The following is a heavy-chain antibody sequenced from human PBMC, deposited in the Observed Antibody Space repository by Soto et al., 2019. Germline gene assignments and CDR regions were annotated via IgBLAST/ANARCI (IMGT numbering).Heavy chain of an antibody. J-gene: IGHJ4*02. CDR2: VYSGSAT. Sequence: EVRLVETGGGLIQPGGSLRLSCAVSGFTVSDTYMNWVRQAPGKGLEWVSVVYSGSATYYADSVKGRFTISRDNSKNTVFLQMNSLRVEDTAVYYCARGKSGWLTLDYWVQGILVTVSS. CDR3: ARGKSGWLTLDY. CDR1: GFTVSDTY. D-gene: IGHD6-19*01. V-gene: IGHV3-53*02.